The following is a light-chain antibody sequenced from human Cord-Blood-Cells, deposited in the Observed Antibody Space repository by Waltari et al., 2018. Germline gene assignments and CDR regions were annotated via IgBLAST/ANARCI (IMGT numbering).Light chain of an antibody. CDR1: NIGRNS. Sequence: SYVLTQPPSVSVAPGKTARITCGGNNIGRNSVHWYQQKPGQAPVLVIHYASDRPSGIPERFSGSNSGNTATLTISRVEAGDEADYYCQVWDSSSDHWVFGGGTKLTVL. CDR2: YAS. J-gene: IGLJ3*02. V-gene: IGLV3-21*04. CDR3: QVWDSSSDHWV.